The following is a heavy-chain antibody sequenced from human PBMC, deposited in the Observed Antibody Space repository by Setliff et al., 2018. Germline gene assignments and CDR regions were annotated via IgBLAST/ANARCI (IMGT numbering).Heavy chain of an antibody. D-gene: IGHD4-4*01. V-gene: IGHV4-59*01. CDR2: IYYSGTT. J-gene: IGHJ4*02. Sequence: SETLSLTCTVSGGSISTYYWTWIRQPPGKALERIGYIYYSGTTNYSPSLKSRVTISIDMSKNQFSLKLNSVTAADTAVYYCARGAYIGLDYWGQGTLVTVSS. CDR1: GGSISTYY. CDR3: ARGAYIGLDY.